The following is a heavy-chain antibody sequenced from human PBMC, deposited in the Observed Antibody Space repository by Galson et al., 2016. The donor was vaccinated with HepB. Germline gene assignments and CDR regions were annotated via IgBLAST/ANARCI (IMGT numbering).Heavy chain of an antibody. V-gene: IGHV1-69*04. J-gene: IGHJ6*02. CDR2: IIPILPMA. D-gene: IGHD6-13*01. CDR1: GVTFISYA. CDR3: ARDAVAAAGNLHFYYYGMDV. Sequence: SVKVSCKASGVTFISYAFSWVRQAPGQGLEWMGRIIPILPMANYAQKFKGRVTITADKSTNTTYMELSSLRSEDTAVYYCARDAVAAAGNLHFYYYGMDVWGQGTTVTVSS.